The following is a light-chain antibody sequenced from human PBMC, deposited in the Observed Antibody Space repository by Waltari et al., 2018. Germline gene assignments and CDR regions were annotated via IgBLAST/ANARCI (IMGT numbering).Light chain of an antibody. CDR3: QQSYSTPA. CDR1: QSVSSY. CDR2: AAS. Sequence: DIQMTQSPSSLSASVGDRVTIPCRASQSVSSYLNWYQQKPGKAPKLLIYAASSLQSGVPSRFSGSGSGTDFTLIISSLQPEDFATYYCQQSYSTPAFGGGTKVEIK. V-gene: IGKV1-39*01. J-gene: IGKJ4*01.